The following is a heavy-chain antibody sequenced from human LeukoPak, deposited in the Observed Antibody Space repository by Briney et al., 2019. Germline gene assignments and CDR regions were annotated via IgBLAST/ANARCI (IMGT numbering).Heavy chain of an antibody. D-gene: IGHD2-2*02. J-gene: IGHJ4*02. Sequence: SETLSVTCTVSGYSITSGYNWAWIRQPPGKVLEWIGSIYHTGSAYYNPSLKSRVTISVDTSKNQFSLKLSSVTAADMAVYYCVRYCSSTTCYTRAVDYWGQGTLVTVSS. CDR2: IYHTGSA. CDR3: VRYCSSTTCYTRAVDY. V-gene: IGHV4-38-2*02. CDR1: GYSITSGYN.